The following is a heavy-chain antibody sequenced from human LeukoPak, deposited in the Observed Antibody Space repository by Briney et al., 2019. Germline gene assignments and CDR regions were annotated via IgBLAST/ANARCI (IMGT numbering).Heavy chain of an antibody. V-gene: IGHV1-46*01. Sequence: ASVKVSCTASGYTFTSYYMHWVRQAPGQGLEWMGIINPSGGSTSYAQKFQGRVTMTRDTSTSTVYMELSSLRSEDTAVYYCARDRYTMVRGVTHGRTNWFDPWGQGTLVTVSS. CDR2: INPSGGST. CDR1: GYTFTSYY. J-gene: IGHJ5*02. D-gene: IGHD3-10*01. CDR3: ARDRYTMVRGVTHGRTNWFDP.